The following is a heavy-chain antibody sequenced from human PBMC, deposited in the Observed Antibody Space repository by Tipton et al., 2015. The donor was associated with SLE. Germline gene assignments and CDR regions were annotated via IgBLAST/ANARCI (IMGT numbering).Heavy chain of an antibody. CDR3: ARDVGGYNTGWFPYYFDY. V-gene: IGHV4-59*12. Sequence: GLVKPSETLSLTCTVSGGSISSYYWSWIRQPPGKGLEWIGYISYSGSTNYNSSLKSRLTISVDTSKNQFSLKLSSVTAADTAVYYCARDVGGYNTGWFPYYFDYWGQGTLVTVSS. CDR2: ISYSGST. D-gene: IGHD2-8*02. J-gene: IGHJ4*02. CDR1: GGSISSYY.